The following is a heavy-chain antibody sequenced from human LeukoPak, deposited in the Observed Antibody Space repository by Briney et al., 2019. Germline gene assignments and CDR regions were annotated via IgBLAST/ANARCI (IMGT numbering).Heavy chain of an antibody. D-gene: IGHD3-3*01. V-gene: IGHV1-8*02. CDR2: MNPNSGNT. J-gene: IGHJ6*02. Sequence: ASVKVSCKSSGYTFTGYYIHWLRQAAGQGLEWLGWMNPNSGNTGYAQKFQGRVTMTRNTSISTAYMELSSLRSEDTAVYYCARAVQDYDFWSGYPYYYYGMDVWGQGTTVTVSS. CDR1: GYTFTGYY. CDR3: ARAVQDYDFWSGYPYYYYGMDV.